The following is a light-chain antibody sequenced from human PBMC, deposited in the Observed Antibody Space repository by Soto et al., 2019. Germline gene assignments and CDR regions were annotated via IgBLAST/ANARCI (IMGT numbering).Light chain of an antibody. CDR3: SSYTSSSTLYV. V-gene: IGLV2-14*01. Sequence: QSALTQPASVSGSPGQSIIISCTGTSSDVGDYNYVSWYQQHPGKAPKLMIYDVSNRPSGVSNRFSGSKSGNTASLTISGLQAEDESDYYCSSYTSSSTLYVFGTGTKLTVL. CDR1: SSDVGDYNY. CDR2: DVS. J-gene: IGLJ1*01.